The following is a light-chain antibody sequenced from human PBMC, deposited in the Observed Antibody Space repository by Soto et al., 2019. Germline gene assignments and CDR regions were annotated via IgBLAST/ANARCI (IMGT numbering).Light chain of an antibody. CDR3: SSYTSSNTLPHVV. CDR2: DVS. CDR1: SSDVGGYNY. Sequence: QSALTQRASVSGSPGQSITISCTGTSSDVGGYNYVSWYQQHPGKAPKLMIYDVSNRPSGVSNRFSGSKSGNTASLTISGLQAEDEADYYCSSYTSSNTLPHVVFGGGTKLTVL. J-gene: IGLJ2*01. V-gene: IGLV2-14*01.